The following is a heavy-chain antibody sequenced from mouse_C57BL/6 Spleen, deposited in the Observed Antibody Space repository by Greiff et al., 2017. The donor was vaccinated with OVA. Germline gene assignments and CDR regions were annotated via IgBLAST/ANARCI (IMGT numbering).Heavy chain of an antibody. D-gene: IGHD1-1*01. CDR3: ARQGTTDFDY. J-gene: IGHJ2*01. CDR2: ISSGGSYT. Sequence: EVNVVESGGDLVKPGGSLKLSCAASGFTFSSYGMSWVRQTPDKRLEWVATISSGGSYTYYPDSVKGRFTISRDNAKNTLYLQMSSLKSEDTAMYYCARQGTTDFDYWGQGTTLTVSS. V-gene: IGHV5-6*01. CDR1: GFTFSSYG.